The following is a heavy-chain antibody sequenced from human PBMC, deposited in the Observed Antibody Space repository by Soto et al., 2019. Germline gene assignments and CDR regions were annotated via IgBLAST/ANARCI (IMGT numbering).Heavy chain of an antibody. D-gene: IGHD3-16*01. Sequence: PGESLKISCKGSGYSFTSYWIGWVRQMPGEGLEWMGIIYPGDSDTRYSPSLQGQVTISADKSNSIAYLQWSSLKASDTAMYYCARLITIHAGHFEYWGQGTLVTVSS. CDR1: GYSFTSYW. CDR2: IYPGDSDT. CDR3: ARLITIHAGHFEY. V-gene: IGHV5-51*01. J-gene: IGHJ4*02.